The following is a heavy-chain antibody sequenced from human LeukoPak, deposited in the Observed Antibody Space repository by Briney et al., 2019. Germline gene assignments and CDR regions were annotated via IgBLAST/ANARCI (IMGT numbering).Heavy chain of an antibody. CDR3: ARHCSGSSCPLGAFDY. D-gene: IGHD2-15*01. CDR2: IYYSGST. J-gene: IGHJ4*02. V-gene: IGHV4-59*01. Sequence: SETLSLTCAVSGGSISSYYWSWIRQPPGKGLEWIGYIYYSGSTNYNPSLESRVTISVDTSKNQLSLKLSSVTAADTAVYYCARHCSGSSCPLGAFDYWGQGTLVTVSS. CDR1: GGSISSYY.